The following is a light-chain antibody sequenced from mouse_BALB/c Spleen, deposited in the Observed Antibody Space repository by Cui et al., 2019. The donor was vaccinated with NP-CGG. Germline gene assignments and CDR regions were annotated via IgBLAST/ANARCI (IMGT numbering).Light chain of an antibody. CDR2: GTN. Sequence: QAVVTQESALTTSPGETVTLTCRSSTGAVTTSNYANWVQEKPDHLFPGLIGGTNNRAPGVPARFSGSLIGDQAALTITGAQTEDEAIYFCALWYSNHWVFGGGTKLTVL. V-gene: IGLV1*01. CDR3: ALWYSNHWV. J-gene: IGLJ1*01. CDR1: TGAVTTSNY.